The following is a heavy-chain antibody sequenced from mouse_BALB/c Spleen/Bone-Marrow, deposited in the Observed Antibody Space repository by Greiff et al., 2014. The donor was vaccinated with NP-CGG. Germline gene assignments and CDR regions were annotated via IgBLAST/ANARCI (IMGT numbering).Heavy chain of an antibody. V-gene: IGHV1-69*02. CDR2: IDPSDSYT. D-gene: IGHD2-1*01. CDR1: GYTFTSYW. Sequence: VQRVESGAELVKPGASVKLPCKASGYTFTSYWMHWVKQRPGQGLEWIGEIDPSDSYTNYNQKFKGKATLTVDKSSSTAYMQLSSLTSEDSAVYYCARGLYGNSGYWGQGTTLTVSS. CDR3: ARGLYGNSGY. J-gene: IGHJ2*01.